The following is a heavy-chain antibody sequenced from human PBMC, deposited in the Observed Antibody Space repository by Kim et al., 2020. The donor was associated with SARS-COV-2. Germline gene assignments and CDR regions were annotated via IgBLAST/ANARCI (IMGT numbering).Heavy chain of an antibody. CDR1: GGSISTYY. D-gene: IGHD2-15*01. CDR2: IYYSGST. J-gene: IGHJ5*02. V-gene: IGHV4-59*01. CDR3: ARSSGYDAYCSGGSCYSWFDP. Sequence: SETLSLTCTVSGGSISTYYWSWIRQPPGKGLEWIGYIYYSGSTNYNPSLKSRVTISVDTSKNQFSLKLSSVTAADTAVYYCARSSGYDAYCSGGSCYSWFDPWGQGTLVTVSS.